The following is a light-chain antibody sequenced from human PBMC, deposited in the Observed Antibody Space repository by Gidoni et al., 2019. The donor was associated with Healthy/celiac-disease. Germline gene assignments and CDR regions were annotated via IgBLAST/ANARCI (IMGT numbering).Light chain of an antibody. CDR3: QQSYSTLTWT. J-gene: IGKJ1*01. V-gene: IGKV1-39*01. CDR1: QSISSY. CDR2: AAS. Sequence: DIQMPQSPSSLSASVGDRVTITCRASQSISSYLNWYQQKPGKAPKLLIYAASSLQSGVPSRFSGSGSGTDFTLTISRLQPEDFATDYCQQSYSTLTWTFGQGTKVEIK.